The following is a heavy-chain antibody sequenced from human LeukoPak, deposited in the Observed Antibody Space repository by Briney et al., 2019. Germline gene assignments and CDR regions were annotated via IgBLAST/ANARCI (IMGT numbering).Heavy chain of an antibody. V-gene: IGHV1-8*02. Sequence: ASVKVSCKASGYTLTSYDINWVRQATGQGLEWMGWMNPKSADTGYAQKFQGRVTMTRSTSISTAYMELSSLRSEDTAVYYCARVSRSGSDYNADFDYWGQGTLVTVSS. J-gene: IGHJ4*02. CDR1: GYTLTSYD. CDR2: MNPKSADT. D-gene: IGHD3-10*01. CDR3: ARVSRSGSDYNADFDY.